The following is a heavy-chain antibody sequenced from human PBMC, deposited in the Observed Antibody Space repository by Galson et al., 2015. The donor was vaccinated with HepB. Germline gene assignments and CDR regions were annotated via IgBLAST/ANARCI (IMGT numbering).Heavy chain of an antibody. D-gene: IGHD6-19*01. J-gene: IGHJ4*02. V-gene: IGHV5-51*01. CDR3: ARRPYSSGWRDDFDY. CDR2: IYPGDSDT. CDR1: GYSFTSYW. Sequence: QSGAEVKKPGESLKISCKGSGYSFTSYWIGWVRQMPGKGLEWMGIIYPGDSDTRYSPSFQGQVTISADKSISTAYLQWSSLKASDTAMYYCARRPYSSGWRDDFDYWGQGTLVTVSS.